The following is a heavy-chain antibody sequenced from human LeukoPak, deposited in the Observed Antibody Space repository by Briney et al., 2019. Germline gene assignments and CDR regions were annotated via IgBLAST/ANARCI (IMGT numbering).Heavy chain of an antibody. J-gene: IGHJ4*02. CDR2: IKQDGSEK. V-gene: IGHV3-7*01. CDR3: ARVQWELRGVGSYFEY. Sequence: PGGPLRLSCAASGFQFSRNGMHWVRQAPGKGLEWVANIKQDGSEKYYVDSVKGRFTMSRDNAKNSLYLQMNSLRAEDTAVYYCARVQWELRGVGSYFEYWGQGALVTVSS. CDR1: GFQFSRNG. D-gene: IGHD1-26*01.